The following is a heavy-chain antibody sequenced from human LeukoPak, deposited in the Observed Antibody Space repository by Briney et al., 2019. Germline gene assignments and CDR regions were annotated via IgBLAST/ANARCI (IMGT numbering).Heavy chain of an antibody. J-gene: IGHJ4*02. D-gene: IGHD4-17*01. CDR2: IWYDGSNK. CDR3: AKDLKARVTTTDY. CDR1: GFTFSSYG. Sequence: GGSLRPSCAASGFTFSSYGMHWVRQAPGKGLEWVAVIWYDGSNKYYADSVKGRFTISRDNSKNTLYLQMNSLRAEDTAVYYCAKDLKARVTTTDYWGQGTLVTVSS. V-gene: IGHV3-33*06.